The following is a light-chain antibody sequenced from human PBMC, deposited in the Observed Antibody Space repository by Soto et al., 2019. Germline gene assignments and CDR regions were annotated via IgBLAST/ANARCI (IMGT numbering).Light chain of an antibody. CDR1: QGIGND. Sequence: DIQMTQSPSFLFASVGDRVTITCRASQGIGNDLAWYQQKPGKAPRRLIYAASTLQSGVPSRFSGSGSGTEFTLTISSLQTEDFASYYCLQHNDYPLTFGGGTKVEIK. V-gene: IGKV1-17*01. CDR2: AAS. CDR3: LQHNDYPLT. J-gene: IGKJ4*01.